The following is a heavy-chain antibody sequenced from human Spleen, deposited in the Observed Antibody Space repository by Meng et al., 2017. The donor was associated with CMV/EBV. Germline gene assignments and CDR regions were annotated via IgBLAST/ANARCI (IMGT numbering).Heavy chain of an antibody. CDR3: ASSALYSASTFY. CDR1: GASINNSHW. CDR2: IFHLGNI. D-gene: IGHD3-10*02. J-gene: IGHJ4*02. Sequence: CAVSGASINNSHWWSWVRQPPGKGLEWSGEIFHLGNINYNPSLKSRVTISMDKSKNEFSLNLASLTAADTAVYFCASSALYSASTFYWGRGTLVTVSS. V-gene: IGHV4-4*01.